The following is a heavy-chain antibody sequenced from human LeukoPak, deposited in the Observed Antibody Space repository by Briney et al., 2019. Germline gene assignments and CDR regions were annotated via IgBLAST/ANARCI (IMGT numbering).Heavy chain of an antibody. V-gene: IGHV4-39*01. CDR3: ARRLGRDYGGNSVQAFDI. CDR2: IYYSGST. Sequence: SETLSLTCTVSAGSISSSSYYWGWIRQPPGKGLEWIGSIYYSGSTYYNPSLKSRVTISVDTSKNQLSLKLSSVTAADTAVYYCARRLGRDYGGNSVQAFDIWGQGTMVTVSS. CDR1: AGSISSSSYY. J-gene: IGHJ3*02. D-gene: IGHD4-23*01.